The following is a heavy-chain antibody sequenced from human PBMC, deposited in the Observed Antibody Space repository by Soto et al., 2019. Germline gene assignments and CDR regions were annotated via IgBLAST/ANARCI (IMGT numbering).Heavy chain of an antibody. CDR1: GFTFSDYY. CDR2: ISSSGSTI. V-gene: IGHV3-11*01. D-gene: IGHD4-17*01. J-gene: IGHJ4*02. Sequence: GGSLRLSCAASGFTFSDYYMSWIRQAPGKGLEWVSYISSSGSTIYYADSVKGRFTISRDNAKNSLYLQMNSLRAEDTAVYYCARDPSYGDYFSNFDYWGQGTLVTVSS. CDR3: ARDPSYGDYFSNFDY.